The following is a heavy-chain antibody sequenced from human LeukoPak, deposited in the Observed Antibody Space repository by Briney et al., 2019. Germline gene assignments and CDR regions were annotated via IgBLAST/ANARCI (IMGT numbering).Heavy chain of an antibody. CDR1: GYTFTSYD. J-gene: IGHJ4*02. CDR2: MNPNSGNT. Sequence: VASVKVSCKASGYTFTSYDINWVRQATGQGLEWMGWMNPNSGNTGYAQEFQGRVTMTRNTSISTAYMELSSLRSEDTAVYYCARATELVDYDFWSGYYMNYWGQGTLVTVSS. D-gene: IGHD3-3*01. CDR3: ARATELVDYDFWSGYYMNY. V-gene: IGHV1-8*01.